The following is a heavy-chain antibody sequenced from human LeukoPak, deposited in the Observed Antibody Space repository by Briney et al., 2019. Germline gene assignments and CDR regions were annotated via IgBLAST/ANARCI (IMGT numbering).Heavy chain of an antibody. D-gene: IGHD3-22*01. Sequence: PSETLSLTCTVSGGSISGYYWSWIRQPPGKGLEWIGEINHSGSTNYNPSLKSRVTISVDTSKNQFSLKLSSVTAADTAVYYCARGQRITMIVVVRKPFDYWGQGTLVTVSS. CDR2: INHSGST. V-gene: IGHV4-34*01. CDR3: ARGQRITMIVVVRKPFDY. CDR1: GGSISGYY. J-gene: IGHJ4*02.